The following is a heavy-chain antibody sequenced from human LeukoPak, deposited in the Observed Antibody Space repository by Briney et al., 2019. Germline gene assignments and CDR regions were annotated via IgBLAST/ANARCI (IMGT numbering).Heavy chain of an antibody. CDR3: AREAYSGYEFDY. Sequence: GGSLRLSCAASGFTFSSYAMHWVGQAPGKGLEWVAVISYDGSNKYYADSVKGRFTISRDNSKNTLYLQMNSLRAEDTAVYYCAREAYSGYEFDYWGQGTLVTVSS. D-gene: IGHD5-12*01. J-gene: IGHJ4*02. V-gene: IGHV3-30-3*01. CDR1: GFTFSSYA. CDR2: ISYDGSNK.